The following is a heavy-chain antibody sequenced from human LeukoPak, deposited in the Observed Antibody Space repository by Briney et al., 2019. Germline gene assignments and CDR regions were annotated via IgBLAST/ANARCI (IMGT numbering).Heavy chain of an antibody. D-gene: IGHD3-10*01. V-gene: IGHV3-23*01. CDR1: GFTFSSYA. J-gene: IGHJ4*02. CDR2: ISGSGGST. Sequence: GGSLRLSCAASGFTFSSYAMSWVRQAPGKGLEWVSAISGSGGSTYYADSVKGRFTISRDNSKNTLYLQMNSLRAEDTAVYYCARWGYYYGSGTDYWGQGTLVTVSS. CDR3: ARWGYYYGSGTDY.